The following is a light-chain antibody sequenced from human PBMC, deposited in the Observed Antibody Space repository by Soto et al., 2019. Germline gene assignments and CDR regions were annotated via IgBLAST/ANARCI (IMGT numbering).Light chain of an antibody. V-gene: IGLV2-11*01. J-gene: IGLJ1*01. Sequence: QSALTQPRSVSGSPEQSVTISCTGTSSDVGAYRYVSWYQQHPGTAPKLMIYDVSKRPSGVPDRFSGSKSGNTASLTISGLQTEDEADYYCSSYAGSYTFGVFGTGTKVTAL. CDR2: DVS. CDR1: SSDVGAYRY. CDR3: SSYAGSYTFGV.